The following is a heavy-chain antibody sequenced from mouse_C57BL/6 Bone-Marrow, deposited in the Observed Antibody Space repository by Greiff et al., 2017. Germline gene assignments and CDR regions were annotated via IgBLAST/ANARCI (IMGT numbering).Heavy chain of an antibody. D-gene: IGHD1-1*01. CDR2: IWRGGST. CDR3: AKNRYYGRSRAMDY. J-gene: IGHJ4*01. CDR1: GFSLTSYG. V-gene: IGHV2-5*01. Sequence: VQLQQSGPGLVQPSQSLSITCTVSGFSLTSYGVHWVRQSPGKGLEWLGVIWRGGSTDYNAAFMSRLSITKDNSKSQVFFKMNSLQADDTAIYYCAKNRYYGRSRAMDYWGQGTSVTVSS.